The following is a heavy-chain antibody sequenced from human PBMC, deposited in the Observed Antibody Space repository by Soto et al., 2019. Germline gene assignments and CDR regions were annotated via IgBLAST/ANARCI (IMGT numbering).Heavy chain of an antibody. Sequence: SVKVSCKASGYTFTGYYMHWVRQAPGQGLEWMGWINPNSGGTNYAQKFQGRVTMTRDTSISTAYMELSRLRSDDTAVYYCARDRGYSGYDPWDYYYGMDVWGQGTTVTVSS. CDR1: GYTFTGYY. D-gene: IGHD5-12*01. CDR3: ARDRGYSGYDPWDYYYGMDV. J-gene: IGHJ6*02. V-gene: IGHV1-2*02. CDR2: INPNSGGT.